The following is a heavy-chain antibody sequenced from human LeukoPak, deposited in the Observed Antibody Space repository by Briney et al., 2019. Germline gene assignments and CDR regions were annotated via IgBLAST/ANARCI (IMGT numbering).Heavy chain of an antibody. J-gene: IGHJ4*02. CDR2: INAGNGNT. D-gene: IGHD3-10*01. CDR3: ARSFGSGSDYYDY. Sequence: ASVKVSCKASGYTFTSYSMHWVRQAPGQSLEWMGRINAGNGNTKYSQKFQGRVTITRDTSASTAYMELSSLRAEDTAVYYCARSFGSGSDYYDYWAREPWSPSPQ. V-gene: IGHV1-3*01. CDR1: GYTFTSYS.